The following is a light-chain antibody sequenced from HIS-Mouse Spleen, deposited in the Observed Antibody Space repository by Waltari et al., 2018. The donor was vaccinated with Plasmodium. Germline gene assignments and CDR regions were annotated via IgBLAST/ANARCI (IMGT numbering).Light chain of an antibody. Sequence: SYELTQPPSVSVSPGQTARITCSGDALPKKYAYWYQQKSGQAPFLVIYEESKRPPGIPDGFSGSNSGTMATLTISGAQVEDEADYYCYSTDSSGNHRVFGGGTKLTVL. CDR1: ALPKKY. CDR3: YSTDSSGNHRV. J-gene: IGLJ3*02. CDR2: EES. V-gene: IGLV3-10*01.